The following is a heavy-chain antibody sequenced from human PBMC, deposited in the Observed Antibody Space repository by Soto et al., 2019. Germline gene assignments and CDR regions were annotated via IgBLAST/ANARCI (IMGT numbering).Heavy chain of an antibody. V-gene: IGHV3-64D*08. CDR1: GFTFSSYA. CDR3: VLARAGGSFPSVQGAMIVVVITTNLNYY. Sequence: GGSLRLSCSASGFTFSSYAMHWVRQAPGKGLEYVSAISSNGGSTYYADSVKGRFTISRDNSKNTLYLQMSSLRAGDTAVYYCVLARAGGSFPSVQGAMIVVVITTNLNYYWGQGTLVTVSS. J-gene: IGHJ4*02. CDR2: ISSNGGST. D-gene: IGHD3-22*01.